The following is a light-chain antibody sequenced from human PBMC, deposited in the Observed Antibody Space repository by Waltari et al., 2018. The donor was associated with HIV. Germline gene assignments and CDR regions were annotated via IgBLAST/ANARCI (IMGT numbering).Light chain of an antibody. CDR2: KAS. CDR1: QSINTY. V-gene: IGKV1-5*03. J-gene: IGKJ1*01. Sequence: IQMTQSPSTLSASVGDRVTITCRASQSINTYLAWYQQKPGKAPKLLIYKASSLQSGVPSRFSGSGSGTEFTLTISSLQPDDFASYYCQQYSFYSGTFGQGTKVEIK. CDR3: QQYSFYSGT.